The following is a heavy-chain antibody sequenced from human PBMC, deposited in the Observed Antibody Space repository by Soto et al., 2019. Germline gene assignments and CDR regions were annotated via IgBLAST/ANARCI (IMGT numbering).Heavy chain of an antibody. D-gene: IGHD6-13*01. V-gene: IGHV3-23*01. CDR2: ISGRGGST. CDR1: GFKFSSDA. J-gene: IGHJ6*02. CDR3: ASSWYSSSWYPYYYGMDV. Sequence: GGSQILSRAAAGFKFSSDAMRWVRPEAGEGLEWVSAISGRGGSTYYADSVKGRFTVSRDNSTNTLYLQMNSLRAEDTAVYYCASSWYSSSWYPYYYGMDVWGQGTTVTVSS.